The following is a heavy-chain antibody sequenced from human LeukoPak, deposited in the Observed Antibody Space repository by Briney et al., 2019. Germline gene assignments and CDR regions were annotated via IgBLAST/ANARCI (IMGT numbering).Heavy chain of an antibody. V-gene: IGHV3-64*01. J-gene: IGHJ4*02. D-gene: IGHD1-26*01. CDR2: ISSNGGST. CDR3: AREAYSGRLGFDY. Sequence: GGSLRLSCAASGFTFSSYAMHWVRQAPGKGLEYVSAISSNGGSTYYANSVNGRFTISRDNSKNTLYLQMGSPRAEDMAVYYCAREAYSGRLGFDYRGQGTLVTVSS. CDR1: GFTFSSYA.